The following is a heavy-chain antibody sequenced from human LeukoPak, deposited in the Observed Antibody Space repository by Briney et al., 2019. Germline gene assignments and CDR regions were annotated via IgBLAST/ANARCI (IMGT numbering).Heavy chain of an antibody. Sequence: GGSLRLSCAASGFTFSTTGMSWVRQAPGKGLEWVSGISSSADKTYYTDSVKGRFSVFRDNSRNTLYLQMNNLRVGDTALYYCAKTASSSGEWGQGTLATVSS. J-gene: IGHJ4*02. CDR1: GFTFSTTG. V-gene: IGHV3-23*01. D-gene: IGHD6-6*01. CDR3: AKTASSSGE. CDR2: ISSSADKT.